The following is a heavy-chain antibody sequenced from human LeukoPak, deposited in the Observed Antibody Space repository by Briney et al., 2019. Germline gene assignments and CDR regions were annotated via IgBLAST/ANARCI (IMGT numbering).Heavy chain of an antibody. J-gene: IGHJ4*02. D-gene: IGHD4-17*01. CDR2: IYYSGST. V-gene: IGHV4-59*08. CDR3: ARSDYHMVY. Sequence: PSETLSLTCTVSGGSISSSYWSWIRQPPGKGLECIGYIYYSGSTNYNPSLKSRVTISVDTSKNQFSLKLSSVTAADTAVYYCARSDYHMVYWGQGTLVTVSS. CDR1: GGSISSSY.